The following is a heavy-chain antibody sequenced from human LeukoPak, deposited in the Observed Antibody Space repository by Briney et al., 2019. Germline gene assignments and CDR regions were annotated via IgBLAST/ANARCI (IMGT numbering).Heavy chain of an antibody. CDR2: INHSGST. CDR3: ARDRRTTHDIVVVPAYTPHAGIDY. D-gene: IGHD2-2*01. J-gene: IGHJ4*02. V-gene: IGHV4-34*01. Sequence: PSETLSLTCAVYGGSFSGYYWSWIRQPPGKGLEWIGEINHSGSTNYNPSLKSRVTISVDTSKNQFSLKLSSVTAADTAVYYCARDRRTTHDIVVVPAYTPHAGIDYWGQGTLVTVSS. CDR1: GGSFSGYY.